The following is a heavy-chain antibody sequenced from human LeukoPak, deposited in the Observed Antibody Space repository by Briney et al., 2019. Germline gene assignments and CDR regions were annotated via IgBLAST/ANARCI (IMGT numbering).Heavy chain of an antibody. CDR1: GYSFTSYW. CDR2: IYPGDSDT. J-gene: IGHJ3*02. V-gene: IGHV5-51*03. D-gene: IGHD5-18*01. CDR3: AAVDTAKVTSGLCAFDI. Sequence: KPGESLKISCKGSGYSFTSYWIGWVRQMPGKGLEWMGIIYPGDSDTRYSPSFQGQVTISADKSISTAYLQWSSLKASDTAMYYCAAVDTAKVTSGLCAFDIWGQGTMVTVSS.